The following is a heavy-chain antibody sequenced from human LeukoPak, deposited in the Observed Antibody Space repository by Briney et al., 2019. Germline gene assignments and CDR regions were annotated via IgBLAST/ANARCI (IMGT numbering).Heavy chain of an antibody. CDR3: PKFDYGDATKRRTVDS. V-gene: IGHV3-23*01. CDR1: GFTFSSYA. D-gene: IGHD4/OR15-4a*01. Sequence: AGGSLRLSCAASGFTFSSYAMSWVRQAPGRGLEWVSVISDSGATTYYADSVKGRFTISRDNSKNTLYLQMNSLRAEDTAVYYCPKFDYGDATKRRTVDSWGQGTLGTVSS. J-gene: IGHJ4*02. CDR2: ISDSGATT.